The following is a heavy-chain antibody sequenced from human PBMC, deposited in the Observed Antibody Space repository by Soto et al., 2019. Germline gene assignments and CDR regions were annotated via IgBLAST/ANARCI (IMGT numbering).Heavy chain of an antibody. J-gene: IGHJ5*02. CDR2: ISGSGTII. Sequence: EVQLLESGGGLVQPGGSLRLSCAASGFPFSSRAMSWVRQAPGKGLEWVSAISGSGTIIYYADSVKGRFTISRDTSKNTLYLQMNSLRADDTAVYYCAEWARYCSGADCRAWGQGTLVTVSS. V-gene: IGHV3-23*01. CDR1: GFPFSSRA. D-gene: IGHD2-15*01. CDR3: AEWARYCSGADCRA.